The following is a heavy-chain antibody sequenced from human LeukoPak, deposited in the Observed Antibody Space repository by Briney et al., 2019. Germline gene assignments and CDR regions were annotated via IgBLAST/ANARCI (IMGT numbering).Heavy chain of an antibody. Sequence: GGSLRLSCAASGFTFSSYAMSWVRQAPGKGLEWVSAISGSGGSTYYADSVKGRFTISRDNSKNTLYLQMGSLRAEDMAVYYCARTTGELDYYYYYMDVWGKGTTVTVSS. CDR1: GFTFSSYA. V-gene: IGHV3-23*01. CDR2: ISGSGGST. CDR3: ARTTGELDYYYYYMDV. J-gene: IGHJ6*03. D-gene: IGHD3-10*01.